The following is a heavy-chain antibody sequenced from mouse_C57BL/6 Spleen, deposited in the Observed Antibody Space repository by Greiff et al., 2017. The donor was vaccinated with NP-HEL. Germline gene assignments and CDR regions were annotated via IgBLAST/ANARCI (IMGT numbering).Heavy chain of an antibody. J-gene: IGHJ2*01. CDR1: GFTFTDYY. V-gene: IGHV7-3*01. CDR2: IRNKANGYTT. CDR3: ARAREYYFDY. Sequence: EVKLLESGGGLVQPGGSLSLSCAASGFTFTDYYMSWVRQPPGKALEWLGFIRNKANGYTTEYSASVKGRFTISRDNSQSILYLQMNALRAEDSATYYCARAREYYFDYWGQGTTLTVSS.